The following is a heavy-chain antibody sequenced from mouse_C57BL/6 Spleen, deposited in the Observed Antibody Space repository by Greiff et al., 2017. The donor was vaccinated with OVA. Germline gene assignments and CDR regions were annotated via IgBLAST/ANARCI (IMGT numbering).Heavy chain of an antibody. CDR2: IDPTGGGT. CDR3: ARGVGSYYSNYFAY. J-gene: IGHJ3*01. CDR1: GYTFTSYW. D-gene: IGHD2-5*01. V-gene: IGHV1-72*01. Sequence: VQLQQPGAELVKPGASVKLSCKASGYTFTSYWMHWVKQRPGRGLEWIGRIDPTGGGTKYNEKFKSKATLTVDKPSSTAYMQLSSLTSEDSAVYYCARGVGSYYSNYFAYWGQGTLVTVSA.